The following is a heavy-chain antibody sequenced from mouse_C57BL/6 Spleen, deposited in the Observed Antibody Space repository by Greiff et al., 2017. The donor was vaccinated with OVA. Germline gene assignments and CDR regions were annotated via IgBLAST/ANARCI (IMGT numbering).Heavy chain of an antibody. CDR2: FNPGSGGT. CDR1: GYAFTNYL. V-gene: IGHV1-54*01. Sequence: VQLQQSGAELVRPGTSVKVSCKASGYAFTNYLIEWVKQRPGQGLEWIGVFNPGSGGTNYNEKFKGQATLTAVKSSSTAYQPISSLTSEDAAVYFCARGGTETDYWGQGTTLTVAS. J-gene: IGHJ2*01. CDR3: ARGGTETDY.